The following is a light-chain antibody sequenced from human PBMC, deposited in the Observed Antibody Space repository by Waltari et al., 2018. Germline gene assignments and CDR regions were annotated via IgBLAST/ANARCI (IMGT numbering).Light chain of an antibody. J-gene: IGLJ2*01. CDR3: QSSDTTNHVV. CDR2: END. CDR1: NPSIASNY. V-gene: IGLV6-57*03. Sequence: NFILTQPHSVSESPGKTVAISCTRTNPSIASNYVQWYQQRPGSAPTTVIYENDQRPSGVPDRFSGSIDSSSNSASLTISGLKTEDEADYYCQSSDTTNHVVFGGGTKLTVL.